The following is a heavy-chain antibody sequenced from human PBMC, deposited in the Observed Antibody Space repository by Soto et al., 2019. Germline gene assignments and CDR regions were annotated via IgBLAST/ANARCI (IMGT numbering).Heavy chain of an antibody. CDR3: ARARDFVAARYYYDLDV. J-gene: IGHJ6*02. V-gene: IGHV4-59*02. CDR1: GGSVSSYY. D-gene: IGHD3-3*01. CDR2: IYYSEST. Sequence: WETLSLTCTVSGGSVSSYYWSWIRQPPGKGLEWIGYIYYSESTNYNPSLKSRVTISLDTSKNQFSMKLRSVTAADTAVYYCARARDFVAARYYYDLDVWGQGTTVTVSS.